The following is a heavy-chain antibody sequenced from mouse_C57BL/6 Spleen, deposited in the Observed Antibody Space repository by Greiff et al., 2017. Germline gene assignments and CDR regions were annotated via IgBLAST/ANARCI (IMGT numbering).Heavy chain of an antibody. CDR1: GYTFTDYE. CDR3: TRGRDGYYGYFDV. D-gene: IGHD2-3*01. CDR2: IDPETGGT. V-gene: IGHV1-15*01. J-gene: IGHJ1*03. Sequence: QVHVKQSGAELVRPGASVTLSCKASGYTFTDYEMHWVKQTPVHGLEWIGAIDPETGGTAYNQKFKGKAILTADKSSSTAYMELRSLTSEDSAVYYCTRGRDGYYGYFDVWGTGTTVTVSS.